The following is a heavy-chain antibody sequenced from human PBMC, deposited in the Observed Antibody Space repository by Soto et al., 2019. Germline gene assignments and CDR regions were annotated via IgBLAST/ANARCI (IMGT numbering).Heavy chain of an antibody. CDR2: ISYDGSNK. V-gene: IGHV3-30-3*01. CDR1: GFTFSSYA. CDR3: ARPLWRDDYNWGYLDL. D-gene: IGHD4-4*01. Sequence: QVQLVESGGGVVQPGRSLRLSCAASGFTFSSYAMHGVRQAPGKGLEWGAVISYDGSNKYYADSVKGRFTISRDNSNNTLYLQMDSLRTEDTAVYSCARPLWRDDYNWGYLDLWGRGTLVTVSS. J-gene: IGHJ2*01.